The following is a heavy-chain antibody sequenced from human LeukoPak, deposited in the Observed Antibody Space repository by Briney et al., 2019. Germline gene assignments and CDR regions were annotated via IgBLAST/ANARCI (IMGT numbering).Heavy chain of an antibody. Sequence: GGSLRLSCAASGFTFSSYAMHWVRQAPGKGLEWVAVISYDGSNKYYADSGKGRFTISRDNSKNTLYLQMNSLRAEDTAVYYCASPRYCSSTGCYFAFAFDIWGQGTMVTVSS. D-gene: IGHD2-2*01. V-gene: IGHV3-30-3*01. J-gene: IGHJ3*02. CDR1: GFTFSSYA. CDR3: ASPRYCSSTGCYFAFAFDI. CDR2: ISYDGSNK.